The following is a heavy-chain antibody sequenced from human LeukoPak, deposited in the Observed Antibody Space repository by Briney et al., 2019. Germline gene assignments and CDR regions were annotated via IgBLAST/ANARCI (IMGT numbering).Heavy chain of an antibody. J-gene: IGHJ5*02. V-gene: IGHV3-30*04. D-gene: IGHD6-13*01. CDR3: AHPTEYSSSWYGNWFDP. CDR2: ISYDANDK. CDR1: GFTFSNYA. Sequence: GSLRLSCAASGFTFSNYAMHWVRQAPGKGLEWVAVISYDANDKYYADSVKGRFTISRDNSRNTLSLQMNSLRVEDTAVYYCAHPTEYSSSWYGNWFDPWGQGTLVTVSS.